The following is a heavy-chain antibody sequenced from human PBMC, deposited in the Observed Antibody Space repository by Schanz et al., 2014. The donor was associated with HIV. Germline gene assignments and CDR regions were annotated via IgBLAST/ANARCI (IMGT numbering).Heavy chain of an antibody. D-gene: IGHD3-22*01. CDR2: IWYDGSNK. Sequence: QVQLVESGGGVVQPGRSLRLSCAASGFTFSSYGMHWVRQAPGKGLEWVAVIWYDGSNKYYADSVKGRFTTSRDNSKNTLYLQMNSLRAEDTAVYYCARAGPYYYDSSGYRADAFDIWGQGTMVTVSS. V-gene: IGHV3-33*01. J-gene: IGHJ3*02. CDR3: ARAGPYYYDSSGYRADAFDI. CDR1: GFTFSSYG.